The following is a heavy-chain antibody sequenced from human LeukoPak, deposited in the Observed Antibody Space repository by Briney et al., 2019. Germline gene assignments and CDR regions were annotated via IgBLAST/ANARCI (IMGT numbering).Heavy chain of an antibody. J-gene: IGHJ5*02. CDR2: IYTSGST. CDR1: GGSISSYY. D-gene: IGHD3-10*01. Sequence: SETLSLTCTVPGGSISSYYWSWIRQPAGKGLEWIGRIYTSGSTNYNPSLKSRVTMSVDTSKNQFSLKLSSVTAADTAVYYCARDLFHRFGELSGLRGVGWSDPWGQGTLVTVSS. CDR3: ARDLFHRFGELSGLRGVGWSDP. V-gene: IGHV4-4*07.